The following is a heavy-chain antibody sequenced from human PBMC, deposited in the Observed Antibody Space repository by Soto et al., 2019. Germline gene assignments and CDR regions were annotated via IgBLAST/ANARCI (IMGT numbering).Heavy chain of an antibody. CDR1: GFTFNNYA. J-gene: IGHJ6*02. D-gene: IGHD3-10*01. Sequence: GGSLRLSCAAPGFTFNNYAMSWVRQAPGKGLEWVSTISDSGGATYYADSVRGRFTISRDNSKNTLFLQMNSLRAEDTAIYYCAKGGSGRSDYYYGMDVWGQGTTVTVSS. CDR3: AKGGSGRSDYYYGMDV. CDR2: ISDSGGAT. V-gene: IGHV3-23*01.